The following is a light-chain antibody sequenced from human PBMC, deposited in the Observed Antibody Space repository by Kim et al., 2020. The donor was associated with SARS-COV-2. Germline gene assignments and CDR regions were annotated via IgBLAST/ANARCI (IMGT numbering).Light chain of an antibody. CDR3: QQYNSYPWT. J-gene: IGKJ1*01. CDR1: QSISSW. V-gene: IGKV1-5*03. CDR2: KAS. Sequence: DIQMTQSPSTLSASVGDRVTITCRASQSISSWLAWYQQKPGKTPNLLIYKASSLETRVPSRFNGSGSGTEFTLTISSLQPDDFATYYCQQYNSYPWTFGQGTKVDIK.